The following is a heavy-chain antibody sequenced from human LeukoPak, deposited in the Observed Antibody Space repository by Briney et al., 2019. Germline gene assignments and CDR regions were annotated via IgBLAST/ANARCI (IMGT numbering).Heavy chain of an antibody. CDR2: IYPGDSDT. J-gene: IGHJ4*02. V-gene: IGHV5-51*01. CDR1: GYTFTSYW. D-gene: IGHD6-13*01. CDR3: ARGRAAAGRDLDY. Sequence: VASVKVSCKASGYTFTSYWIGWVRQMPGKGLEWMGIIYPGDSDTRYSPSFQGQVTISADKSISTAYLQWSSLKASDTAMYYCARGRAAAGRDLDYWGQGTLVTVSS.